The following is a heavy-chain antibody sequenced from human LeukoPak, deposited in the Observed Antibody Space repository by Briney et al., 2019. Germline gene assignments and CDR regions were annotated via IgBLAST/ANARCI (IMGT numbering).Heavy chain of an antibody. J-gene: IGHJ4*02. CDR2: INPNSGGT. V-gene: IGHV1-2*02. Sequence: ASVKVSCKASGYTFTGYYMHWVRQAPGQGLEWMGWINPNSGGTNYAQKFQGRVTMTRDTSISTAYMELSRLRSDDTAVYYCARIMITFGGVIADTAFDYWGQGTLVTVSS. CDR3: ARIMITFGGVIADTAFDY. D-gene: IGHD3-16*02. CDR1: GYTFTGYY.